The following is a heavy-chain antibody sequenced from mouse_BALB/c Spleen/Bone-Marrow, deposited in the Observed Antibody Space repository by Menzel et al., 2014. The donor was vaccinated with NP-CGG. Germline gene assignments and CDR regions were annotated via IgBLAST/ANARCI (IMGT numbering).Heavy chain of an antibody. CDR1: GYAFTNYL. D-gene: IGHD4-1*01. CDR2: INPGSGGT. V-gene: IGHV1-54*01. CDR3: ARCLTGTSAMDY. J-gene: IGHJ4*01. Sequence: VQLVESGAELVRPGPSVKVSCKASGYAFTNYLIEWVKQRPGQGLEWIGVINPGSGGTNYNEKFKAKATLTADKSSSTAYMQLSSLTSDDSAVYFCARCLTGTSAMDYWGQGISVTVSS.